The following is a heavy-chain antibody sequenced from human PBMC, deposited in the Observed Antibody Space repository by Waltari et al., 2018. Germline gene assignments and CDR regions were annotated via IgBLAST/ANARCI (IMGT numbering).Heavy chain of an antibody. CDR3: ARELEGVNWFDP. D-gene: IGHD1-1*01. V-gene: IGHV1-2*02. CDR2: TNPNSGGT. Sequence: QVQLVQSGAEVKKPGASVKVSCKASGYTFTGYYMHWVRQAPGQGLEWMGLTNPNSGGTNYAQKSQGRVTLTRDTSISTAYMEVSRLRSDDTAVYYCARELEGVNWFDPWGQGTLVTVSS. CDR1: GYTFTGYY. J-gene: IGHJ5*02.